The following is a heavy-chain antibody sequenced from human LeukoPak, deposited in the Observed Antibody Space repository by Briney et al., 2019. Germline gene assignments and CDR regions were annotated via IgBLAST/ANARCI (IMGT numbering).Heavy chain of an antibody. CDR3: ARDEDDFWSGYSDYYYGMGV. Sequence: GASVKVSCKASGGTFSSYAISWVRQAPGQGLEWMGRIIPILGIANYAQKFQGRVTITADKSTSTAYMELSSLRSEDTAVYYCARDEDDFWSGYSDYYYGMGVWGQGTTVTVSS. V-gene: IGHV1-69*04. D-gene: IGHD3-3*01. CDR1: GGTFSSYA. CDR2: IIPILGIA. J-gene: IGHJ6*02.